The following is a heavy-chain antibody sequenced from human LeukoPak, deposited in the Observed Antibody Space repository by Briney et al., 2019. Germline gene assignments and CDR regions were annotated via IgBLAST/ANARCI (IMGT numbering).Heavy chain of an antibody. CDR2: INWNGGST. V-gene: IGHV3-20*01. CDR3: ARVLTTTVTQPYYFDY. Sequence: PGGSLRLSCANSEFTFDDYGMSWVRQAPGKGLEWVSGINWNGGSTGYADSVKGRFTISRDNAKNSLYLQMNSLRAEDTALYHCARVLTTTVTQPYYFDYWGQGTLVTVSS. D-gene: IGHD4-17*01. CDR1: EFTFDDYG. J-gene: IGHJ4*02.